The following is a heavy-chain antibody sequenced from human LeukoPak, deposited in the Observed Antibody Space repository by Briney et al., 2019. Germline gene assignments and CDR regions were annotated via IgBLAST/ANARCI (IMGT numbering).Heavy chain of an antibody. Sequence: GGSLRLSCAASGFSLRDHYMTWIRQAPGKGLDWVAYISSSGSSIFYADSVKGRSSISRDIAKNSLFLHMDSLSVEDSAVYYFASLNIRGWELHGFDYWGRGALVTVSS. J-gene: IGHJ4*02. CDR3: ASLNIRGWELHGFDY. D-gene: IGHD4-23*01. V-gene: IGHV3-11*01. CDR2: ISSSGSSI. CDR1: GFSLRDHY.